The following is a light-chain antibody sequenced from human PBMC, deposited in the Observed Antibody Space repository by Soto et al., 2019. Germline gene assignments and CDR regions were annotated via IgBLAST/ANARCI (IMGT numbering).Light chain of an antibody. CDR1: QDISDV. CDR3: KQFYDLPIT. J-gene: IGKJ5*01. Sequence: DIQMTQSPSALSASVGDRVTITCQASQDISDVLNWYQQQPGKAPKVLIYDASKLQTGVQSRFSGRGSGKDFTFTISSLQPDDSGTYYCKQFYDLPITVGQGTRLEIK. V-gene: IGKV1-33*01. CDR2: DAS.